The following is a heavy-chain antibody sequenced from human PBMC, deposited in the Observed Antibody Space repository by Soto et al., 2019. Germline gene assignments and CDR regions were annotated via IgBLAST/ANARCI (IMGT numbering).Heavy chain of an antibody. Sequence: ASVKVSCKASGYTFTSYAMHWVRQAPGQRLEWMGWINAGNGNTKYSQKFQGRVTITRDTSASTAYMELSSLRSEDTAVYYCARSITSFGVAPSPKINGFDAWGQGTLVT. CDR2: INAGNGNT. V-gene: IGHV1-3*01. D-gene: IGHD3-3*01. CDR3: ARSITSFGVAPSPKINGFDA. CDR1: GYTFTSYA. J-gene: IGHJ5*02.